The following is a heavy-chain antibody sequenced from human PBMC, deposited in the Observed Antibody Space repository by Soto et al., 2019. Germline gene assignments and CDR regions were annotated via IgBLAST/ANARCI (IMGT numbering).Heavy chain of an antibody. CDR3: ARDGAGGPAAYSFGY. Sequence: QVQLVESGGGVVQPGRSLGLSCAASGFAFRTYAMHWVRQAPGKGLEWVAVISNDGNDKHCADTVKGRFTISRDNSKNTQDLQMNSLRAEDSAVYYCARDGAGGPAAYSFGYWGQGTLVTVSS. D-gene: IGHD2-2*01. CDR1: GFAFRTYA. J-gene: IGHJ4*02. V-gene: IGHV3-30*03. CDR2: ISNDGNDK.